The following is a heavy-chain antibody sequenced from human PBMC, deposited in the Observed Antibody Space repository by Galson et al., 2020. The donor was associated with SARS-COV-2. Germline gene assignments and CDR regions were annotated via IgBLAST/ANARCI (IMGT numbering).Heavy chain of an antibody. D-gene: IGHD3-10*01. J-gene: IGHJ6*02. CDR1: GGSMGTYY. Sequence: SETLSLTCVVRGGSMGTYYWSWVRQCPGKGLEWIGEIDHSGATTYSPSFKSRVSLSIDTTRKEFSLRLRSVSAADAADYFCGGPDTGSFNVFGMDVWGQGTTVVVSS. CDR2: IDHSGAT. V-gene: IGHV4-34*03. CDR3: GGPDTGSFNVFGMDV.